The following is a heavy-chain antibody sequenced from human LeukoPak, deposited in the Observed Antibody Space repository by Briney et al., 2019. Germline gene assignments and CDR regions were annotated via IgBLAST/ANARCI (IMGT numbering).Heavy chain of an antibody. Sequence: PGGSLRLSCAASGFTVSSNYMSWVRQAPGKGLEWVSVIYSGGSTYYADSVKGRFTISRDNSKNTLYLQMNSLRAEDTAVYYCYGSESLAAAGYWGQGTLVTVSS. V-gene: IGHV3-53*01. CDR3: YGSESLAAAGY. CDR1: GFTVSSNY. J-gene: IGHJ4*02. CDR2: IYSGGST. D-gene: IGHD6-13*01.